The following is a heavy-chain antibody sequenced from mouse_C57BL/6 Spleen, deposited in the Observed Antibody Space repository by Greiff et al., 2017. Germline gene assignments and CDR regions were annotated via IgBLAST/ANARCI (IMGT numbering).Heavy chain of an antibody. D-gene: IGHD1-1*02. J-gene: IGHJ2*01. Sequence: VQLQQSGAELVRPGASVKLSCTASGFNIKDYYMHWVKQRPEQGLEWIGRIDPENGDPEYAPKFQGKATMTADTSSNTAYLQLSSLPSEDTAVYYCTNSFITMGYCDYWGQGTTLTVSS. CDR2: IDPENGDP. CDR1: GFNIKDYY. V-gene: IGHV14-1*01. CDR3: TNSFITMGYCDY.